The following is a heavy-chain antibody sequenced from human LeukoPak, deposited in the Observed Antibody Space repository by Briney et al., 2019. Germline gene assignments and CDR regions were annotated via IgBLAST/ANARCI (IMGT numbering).Heavy chain of an antibody. CDR2: INPNSGGT. Sequence: ASVKVSCKASGYTFTGYYMHWVRQAPGQGLEWMGWINPNSGGTNYAQKFQGRVTMTRDTSISTAYMELSRLRSDDTAVYYCARDPGSYYDSSGTEYWGQGTLVTVSS. J-gene: IGHJ4*02. CDR3: ARDPGSYYDSSGTEY. CDR1: GYTFTGYY. D-gene: IGHD3-22*01. V-gene: IGHV1-2*02.